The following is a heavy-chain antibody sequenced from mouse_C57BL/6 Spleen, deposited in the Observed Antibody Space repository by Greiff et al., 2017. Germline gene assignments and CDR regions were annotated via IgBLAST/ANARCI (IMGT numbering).Heavy chain of an antibody. CDR2: ISYDGSN. Sequence: EVQLQQSGPGLVKPSPSLSLTCSVTGYSITSGYYWNWIRQFPGNKLEWRGYISYDGSNNYNPSLKNRISITRDTSKNQFFLKLNSVTAEDTATYYCATVMVTKSGAYWGQGTLVTVSA. D-gene: IGHD2-2*01. J-gene: IGHJ3*01. CDR3: ATVMVTKSGAY. V-gene: IGHV3-6*01. CDR1: GYSITSGYY.